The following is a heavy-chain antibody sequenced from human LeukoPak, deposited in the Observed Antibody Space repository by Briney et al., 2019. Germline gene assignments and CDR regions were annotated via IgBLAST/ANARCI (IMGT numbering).Heavy chain of an antibody. CDR3: ARGWYYYDSSGYYAY. V-gene: IGHV4-39*07. Sequence: SETLSLTCTVSGGPISSSSYYWGWIRPPQGKGLEWIGSNYYSGSTYNYPSLKSRVTISVDASKNQFSLKLSAVTAADTAVYYCARGWYYYDSSGYYAYWGQGTLVTVSS. D-gene: IGHD3-22*01. J-gene: IGHJ4*02. CDR2: NYYSGST. CDR1: GGPISSSSYY.